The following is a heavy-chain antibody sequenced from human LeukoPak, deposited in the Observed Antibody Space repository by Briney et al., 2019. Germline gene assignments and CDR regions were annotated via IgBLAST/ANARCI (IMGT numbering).Heavy chain of an antibody. J-gene: IGHJ4*02. D-gene: IGHD2-21*02. Sequence: GGSLRLACAATGFPVSSTYMSWVRQAPGKGLEWVSSIETGGKTFYRDSVKDRFTISRDDSKNTLYLQMSSLRAEDTAVYYCVRDPPHGDCRRGDQGTLVSVSS. CDR3: VRDPPHGDCRR. V-gene: IGHV3-66*01. CDR2: IETGGKT. CDR1: GFPVSSTY.